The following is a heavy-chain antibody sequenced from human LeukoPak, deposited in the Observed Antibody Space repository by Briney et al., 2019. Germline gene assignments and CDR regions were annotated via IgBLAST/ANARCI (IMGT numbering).Heavy chain of an antibody. CDR2: ISASSSTM. V-gene: IGHV3-48*02. Sequence: GGSLRLSCTASGFTFSNYALSWVRQAPGKGLEWISYISASSSTMYYADSVKGRFTISRDNAKNSLSLQINSLRDEDTAVFYCARDAGTGYFDYWGQGTLVTVSS. CDR3: ARDAGTGYFDY. J-gene: IGHJ4*02. D-gene: IGHD1-1*01. CDR1: GFTFSNYA.